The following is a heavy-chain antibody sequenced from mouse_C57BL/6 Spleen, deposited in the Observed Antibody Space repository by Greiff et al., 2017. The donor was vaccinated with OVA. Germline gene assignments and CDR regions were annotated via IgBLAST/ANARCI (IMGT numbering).Heavy chain of an antibody. Sequence: QVHVKQPGTELVKPGASVKLSCKASGYTFTSYWMHWVKQRPGQGLEWIGNINPSNGGTNYNEKFKSKATLTVDKSSSTAYMQLSSLTSEDSAVYYCARGGYYYGSRWYFDVWGTGTTVTVSS. CDR2: INPSNGGT. CDR1: GYTFTSYW. V-gene: IGHV1-53*01. J-gene: IGHJ1*03. D-gene: IGHD1-1*01. CDR3: ARGGYYYGSRWYFDV.